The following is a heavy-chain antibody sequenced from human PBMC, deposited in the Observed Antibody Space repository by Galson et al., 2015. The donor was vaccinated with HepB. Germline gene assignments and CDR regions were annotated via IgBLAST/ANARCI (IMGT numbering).Heavy chain of an antibody. CDR2: ISYDGSNK. CDR1: GFTFSSYA. J-gene: IGHJ4*02. Sequence: SLRLSCAASGFTFSSYAMHWVRQAPGKGLEWVAVISYDGSNKYYADSVKGRFTISRDNSKNTLYLQMNSLRAEDTAVYYCARGSPLYGGNSYYFDYWGQGTLVTVSS. D-gene: IGHD4-23*01. V-gene: IGHV3-30-3*01. CDR3: ARGSPLYGGNSYYFDY.